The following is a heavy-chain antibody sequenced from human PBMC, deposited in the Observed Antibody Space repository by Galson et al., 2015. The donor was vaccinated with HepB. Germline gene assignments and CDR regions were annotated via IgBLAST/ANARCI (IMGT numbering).Heavy chain of an antibody. CDR2: INPSVATT. V-gene: IGHV1-46*01. J-gene: IGHJ3*02. CDR3: ARGGAGDRDAFDI. D-gene: IGHD7-27*01. Sequence: SVKVSCKASEYTFINYHMHWVRQAPGQGLEWMGIINPSVATTSYAQKFQGRVTMTRDTSTSTVYMELSSLRSEDTAVYYCARGGAGDRDAFDIWGQGSKVTVSS. CDR1: EYTFINYH.